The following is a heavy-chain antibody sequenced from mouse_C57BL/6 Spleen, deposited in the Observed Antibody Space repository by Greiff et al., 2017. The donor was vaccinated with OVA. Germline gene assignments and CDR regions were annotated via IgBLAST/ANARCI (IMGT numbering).Heavy chain of an antibody. Sequence: QVQLQQSGTELVKPGASVKLSCKASGYTFTSYWMHWVKQRPGQGLEWIGNINPSNGGTNYNEKFKSKATLTVDKSSSTAYMQLSSLTSEDSAVDYCARIGQLRPQAWFAYWGQGTLVTVSA. CDR2: INPSNGGT. CDR3: ARIGQLRPQAWFAY. J-gene: IGHJ3*01. D-gene: IGHD3-2*02. CDR1: GYTFTSYW. V-gene: IGHV1-53*01.